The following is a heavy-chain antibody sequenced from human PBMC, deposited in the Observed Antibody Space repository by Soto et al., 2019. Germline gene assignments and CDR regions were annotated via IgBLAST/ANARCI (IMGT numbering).Heavy chain of an antibody. CDR1: LCSFTHCD. V-gene: IGHV1-8*01. CDR3: ARAYHLVPKF. D-gene: IGHD2-15*01. J-gene: IGHJ4*02. Sequence: SLKVSCKTPLCSFTHCDIRWVRQATGQGLEWVGWMNPDSGNSGFTQRFQGRVSMTRNASMSTAYMEIHSLTSADTAIYYCARAYHLVPKFWGQGTLVTVSS. CDR2: MNPDSGNS.